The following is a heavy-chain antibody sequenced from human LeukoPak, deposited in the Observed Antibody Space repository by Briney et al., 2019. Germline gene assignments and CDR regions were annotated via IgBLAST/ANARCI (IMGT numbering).Heavy chain of an antibody. J-gene: IGHJ5*02. CDR2: IYSGGST. CDR1: GFTVSSNY. CDR3: ARGGPPYYDFWSGPVNWFDP. D-gene: IGHD3-3*01. V-gene: IGHV3-66*01. Sequence: GGSLRLSCAASGFTVSSNYMSWVRQAPGKGLEWVSVIYSGGSTYYADSVKGRFTISRDNSKNTLYLQMNSLRPDDTAVYYCARGGPPYYDFWSGPVNWFDPWGQGTLVTVSS.